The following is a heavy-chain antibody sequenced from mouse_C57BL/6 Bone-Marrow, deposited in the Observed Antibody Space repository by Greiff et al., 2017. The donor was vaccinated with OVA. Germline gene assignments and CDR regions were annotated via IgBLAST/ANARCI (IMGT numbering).Heavy chain of an antibody. CDR1: GYAFRSSW. D-gene: IGHD2-1*01. J-gene: IGHJ4*01. Sequence: QVQLQQSGPELVKPGASVKISCKASGYAFRSSWMNWVKQRPGKGLEWIGRIYPGDGDTNYNGKFKGKATLTADKSSSTAYMQLSSLTSEDSAVYFCAREGGNYVFYAMDYWGQGTSVTVSS. CDR3: AREGGNYVFYAMDY. CDR2: IYPGDGDT. V-gene: IGHV1-82*01.